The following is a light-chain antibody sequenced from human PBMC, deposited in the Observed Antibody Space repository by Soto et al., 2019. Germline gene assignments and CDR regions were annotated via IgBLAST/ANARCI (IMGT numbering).Light chain of an antibody. CDR2: GNS. CDR3: QSYDIRLSAL. V-gene: IGLV1-40*01. CDR1: SSNIGAGYD. J-gene: IGLJ3*02. Sequence: QSVLTQPPSVSGAPGQRVTISCTGSSSNIGAGYDVHWYQQLPGTAPKLLIYGNSNRPSGVPDRFSGSKSGTSASLAITGLQAENEADYYCQSYDIRLSALFGGGTKLTVL.